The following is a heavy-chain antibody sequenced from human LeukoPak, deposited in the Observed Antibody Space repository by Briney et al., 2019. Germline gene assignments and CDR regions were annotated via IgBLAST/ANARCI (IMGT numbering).Heavy chain of an antibody. Sequence: SMKVSCKASGGTFSSYAISWVRQAPGQGPEWMGGIIPIFGTANYAQKFQGRVTITADESTSTAYMELSSLRSEDTAVYYCARDVNGYNYDGDYWGQGTLVTVSS. D-gene: IGHD5-24*01. J-gene: IGHJ4*02. CDR3: ARDVNGYNYDGDY. CDR1: GGTFSSYA. V-gene: IGHV1-69*13. CDR2: IIPIFGTA.